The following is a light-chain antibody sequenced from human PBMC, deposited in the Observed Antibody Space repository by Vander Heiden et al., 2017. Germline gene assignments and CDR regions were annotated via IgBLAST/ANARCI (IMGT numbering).Light chain of an antibody. J-gene: IGKJ1*01. CDR2: AAS. CDR3: QQSDSTLTWT. V-gene: IGKV1-39*01. CDR1: QSISSY. Sequence: PSSLSASVGDRVTITCRASQSISSYLNWYQQKPGKAPKLLIYAASSLQSGVPSRFSGSGSGTDFTLTISSRQPEDFATYYCQQSDSTLTWTFGQGTKVEIK.